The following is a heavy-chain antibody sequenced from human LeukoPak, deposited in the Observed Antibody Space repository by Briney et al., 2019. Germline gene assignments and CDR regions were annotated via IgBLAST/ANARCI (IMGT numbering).Heavy chain of an antibody. CDR1: GFIFSSYW. CDR2: IKQDGSEK. CDR3: AREGSSSSFDP. Sequence: GGSLRLSCAASGFIFSSYWMSWVRQAPGKGLEWVANIKQDGSEKYYVDSVKGRFTISRDNAKNSLYLQMNSLRAEDTAVYYCAREGSSSSFDPWGQGTLVTVSS. D-gene: IGHD6-6*01. V-gene: IGHV3-7*03. J-gene: IGHJ5*02.